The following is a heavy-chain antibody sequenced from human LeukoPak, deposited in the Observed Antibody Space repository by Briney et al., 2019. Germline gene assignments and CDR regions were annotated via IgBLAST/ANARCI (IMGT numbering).Heavy chain of an antibody. Sequence: PGGSLRLSCAASGSTFSSYSMNWVRQAPGKGLEWVSSISSSSSYIYYADSVKGRFTISRDNAKNSLYLQMNSLRAEDTAVYYCAKGQRGYSGYDLGWFDPWGQGTLVTVSS. CDR3: AKGQRGYSGYDLGWFDP. J-gene: IGHJ5*02. D-gene: IGHD5-12*01. V-gene: IGHV3-21*04. CDR2: ISSSSSYI. CDR1: GSTFSSYS.